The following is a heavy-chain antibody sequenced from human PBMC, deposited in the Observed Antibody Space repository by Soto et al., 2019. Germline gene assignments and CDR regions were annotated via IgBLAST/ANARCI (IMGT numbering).Heavy chain of an antibody. CDR2: IYYSGST. D-gene: IGHD4-4*01. V-gene: IGHV4-31*03. Sequence: SETLSLTCTVSGGSISSGGYYWRWIRQHPGKGLEWIGYIYYSGSTYYNPSLKSRVTISVDTSKNQFSLKLSSVTAADTAVYYCARTTTVTLFDYWGQGTLVTVSS. J-gene: IGHJ4*02. CDR3: ARTTTVTLFDY. CDR1: GGSISSGGYY.